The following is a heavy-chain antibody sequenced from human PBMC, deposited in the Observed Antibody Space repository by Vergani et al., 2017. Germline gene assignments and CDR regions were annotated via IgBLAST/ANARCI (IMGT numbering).Heavy chain of an antibody. V-gene: IGHV1-69*13. J-gene: IGHJ6*02. CDR1: GGPFKNSA. CDR3: AKMKGATMVRGVIGGPPYYYYGMDV. CDR2: IITFFGTT. Sequence: QVQLVQSGAEVKKPGSSVKVSCKASGGPFKNSAFSWVRQVPGQGLEWMGRIITFFGTTDYAQKFQGRFTIIADEFTKTVDMQLSNLRSEDTAVYYCAKMKGATMVRGVIGGPPYYYYGMDVWGQ. D-gene: IGHD3-10*01.